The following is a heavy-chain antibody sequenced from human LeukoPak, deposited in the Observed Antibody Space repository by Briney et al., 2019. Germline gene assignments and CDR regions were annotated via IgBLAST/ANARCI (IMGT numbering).Heavy chain of an antibody. CDR3: ARDLYGDYAGDY. CDR2: ISSSSSYI. D-gene: IGHD4-17*01. J-gene: IGHJ4*02. V-gene: IGHV3-21*01. CDR1: GFTFTSYS. Sequence: GGSLRLSCAASGFTFTSYSMNSVRQAPGKVLEWVSSISSSSSYIYYADSVKGRFNVSRDTAKNSLYLQMNSLRAEDTAVYYCARDLYGDYAGDYWGQGTLVTVSS.